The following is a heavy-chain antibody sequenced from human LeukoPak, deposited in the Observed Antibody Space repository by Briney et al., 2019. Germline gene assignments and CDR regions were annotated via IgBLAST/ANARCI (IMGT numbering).Heavy chain of an antibody. CDR1: GYSFTGYY. V-gene: IGHV1-2*02. J-gene: IGHJ4*02. D-gene: IGHD2-2*01. CDR2: INPYSGGT. Sequence: ASVKVSCKASGYSFTGYYMHWVRQAPGQGREWMGWINPYSGGTNYAQKFQGRVTMTRDTSISTAYMELSRLRSDDTAVYYCVRDRTKYCSSTSCPLDYWGQGTLVTVSS. CDR3: VRDRTKYCSSTSCPLDY.